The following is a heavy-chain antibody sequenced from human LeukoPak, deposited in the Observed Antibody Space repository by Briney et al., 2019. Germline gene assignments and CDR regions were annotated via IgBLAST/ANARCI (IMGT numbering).Heavy chain of an antibody. CDR2: ISAYNGNT. Sequence: ASVKVSCKASGYTFTSYGISWVQQAPGQGLEWMGWISAYNGNTNYAQKLQGRVTMTTDTSTSTAYMELRSLRSDDTAVYYCARGAKQWLVRWYNWFDPWGQGTLVTVSS. CDR3: ARGAKQWLVRWYNWFDP. D-gene: IGHD6-19*01. J-gene: IGHJ5*02. CDR1: GYTFTSYG. V-gene: IGHV1-18*01.